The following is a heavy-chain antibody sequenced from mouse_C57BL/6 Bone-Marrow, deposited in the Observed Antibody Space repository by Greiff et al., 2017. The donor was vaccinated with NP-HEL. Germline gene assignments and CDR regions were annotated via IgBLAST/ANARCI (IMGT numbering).Heavy chain of an antibody. Sequence: QVQLKQPGTELVKPGASVKLSCKASGYTFTSYWMHWVKQRPGQGLEWIGNINPSNGGTNYNEKFKSKATLTVDKSSSTAYMQLSSLTSGDCAVYYCAREGLRRGFAYWGQGTLVTVSA. CDR3: AREGLRRGFAY. J-gene: IGHJ3*01. D-gene: IGHD2-4*01. CDR2: INPSNGGT. CDR1: GYTFTSYW. V-gene: IGHV1-53*01.